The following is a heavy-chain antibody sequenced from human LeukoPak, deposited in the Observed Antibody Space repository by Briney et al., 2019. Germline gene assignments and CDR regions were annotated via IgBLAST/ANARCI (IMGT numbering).Heavy chain of an antibody. D-gene: IGHD4-17*01. CDR3: ARKTLYGDYFDY. Sequence: SETLSLTCTVSGGSISSSSYYWGWIRQPPGKGLEWIGSIYYSGSTYYNPSLKSRVTISVDTSKNQFSLKQSSVTAADTAVYYCARKTLYGDYFDYWGQGTLVTVSS. CDR1: GGSISSSSYY. J-gene: IGHJ4*02. V-gene: IGHV4-39*01. CDR2: IYYSGST.